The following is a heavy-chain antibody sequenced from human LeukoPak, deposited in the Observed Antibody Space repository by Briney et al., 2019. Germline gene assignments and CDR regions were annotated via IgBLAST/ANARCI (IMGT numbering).Heavy chain of an antibody. J-gene: IGHJ5*02. CDR1: GYTFTSYG. CDR3: ARDLMTVPAARIDNWFDP. CDR2: ISAYNGNT. Sequence: ASVKVSCKASGYTFTSYGISWVRQAPGQGLEWMGWISAYNGNTNYAQKLQGRVTMTTDTSTGTAYMELRSLRSDDTAVYYCARDLMTVPAARIDNWFDPWGQGTLVTVSS. D-gene: IGHD2-2*01. V-gene: IGHV1-18*01.